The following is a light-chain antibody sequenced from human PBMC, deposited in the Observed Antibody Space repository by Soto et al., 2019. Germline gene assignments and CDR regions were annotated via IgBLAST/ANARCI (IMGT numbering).Light chain of an antibody. CDR1: QNIDKW. Sequence: QMTQSPSTVSASVGDRVSITCRASQNIDKWLAWYQQKPQKAPKLLIFDASTLESGVPSRFSGSGSGTEFTLTISSLQPDDFATYYCQQYNTYQGTFGPGTKVDIK. J-gene: IGKJ1*01. V-gene: IGKV1-5*01. CDR3: QQYNTYQGT. CDR2: DAS.